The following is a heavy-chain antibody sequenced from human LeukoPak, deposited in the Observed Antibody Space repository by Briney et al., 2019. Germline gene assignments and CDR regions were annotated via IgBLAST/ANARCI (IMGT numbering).Heavy chain of an antibody. CDR3: ARLGEYSYKD. Sequence: SETLSLTCTVSGGSISSGGYYWSWIRQHPGKGLEWIGYIYYSGSTYYNPSLKSRVTISVDTSKNQVSLKLSSVTAADTAVYYCARLGEYSYKDWGQGTLVTVSS. J-gene: IGHJ4*02. CDR1: GGSISSGGYY. CDR2: IYYSGST. V-gene: IGHV4-31*03. D-gene: IGHD5-18*01.